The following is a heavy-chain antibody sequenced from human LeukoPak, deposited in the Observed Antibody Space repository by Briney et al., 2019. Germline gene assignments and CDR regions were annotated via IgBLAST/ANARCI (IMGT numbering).Heavy chain of an antibody. CDR1: GYSISSGYY. D-gene: IGHD3-10*01. CDR2: IYHSGST. CDR3: ARGHIVLLWFGGAFDI. J-gene: IGHJ3*02. Sequence: SETLSLTCTVSGYSISSGYYWGWIRQPPGKGLEWIGSIYHSGSTNYNPSLKSRVTISVDTSKNQFSLKLSSVTAADTAVYYCARGHIVLLWFGGAFDIWGQGTMVTVSS. V-gene: IGHV4-38-2*02.